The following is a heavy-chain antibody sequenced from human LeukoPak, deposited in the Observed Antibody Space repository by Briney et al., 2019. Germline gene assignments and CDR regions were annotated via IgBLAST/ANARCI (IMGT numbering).Heavy chain of an antibody. Sequence: ASVKVSCKASGYTFTGYYMHWVRQAPGQGLEWMGRINPNSGGTNYAQKFQGRVTMTRDTSIGTAYIELSRLRSDDTAVYYCARGGSYGDQARDNWFDPWGQGTLVTVSS. CDR2: INPNSGGT. D-gene: IGHD4-17*01. CDR3: ARGGSYGDQARDNWFDP. CDR1: GYTFTGYY. V-gene: IGHV1-2*06. J-gene: IGHJ5*02.